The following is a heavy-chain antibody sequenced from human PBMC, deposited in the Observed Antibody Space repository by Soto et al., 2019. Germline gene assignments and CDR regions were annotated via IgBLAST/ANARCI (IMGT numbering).Heavy chain of an antibody. D-gene: IGHD3-22*01. CDR1: GFTVSSNY. V-gene: IGHV3-53*01. J-gene: IGHJ4*02. CDR3: AKDSDSSGYYYLFDDYFDY. Sequence: TGGSLRLSCAASGFTVSSNYMSWVRQAPGKGLEWVSVIYSGGSTYYAESVKGRFTISRDTSKNTLYLQMNSLRAEDTAVYYCAKDSDSSGYYYLFDDYFDYWGQGTPVTVSS. CDR2: IYSGGST.